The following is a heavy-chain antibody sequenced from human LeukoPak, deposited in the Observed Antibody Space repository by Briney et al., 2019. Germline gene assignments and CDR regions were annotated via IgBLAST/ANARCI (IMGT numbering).Heavy chain of an antibody. V-gene: IGHV1-18*01. CDR1: GYTFTSYG. CDR3: ARVAVRLTIFGVAPDY. J-gene: IGHJ4*02. Sequence: ASVKVSCKASGYTFTSYGISWVRQAPGQGLEWMGWISAYNGNTNYAQKLQGRVTMTTDTSTSTAYMELRSLRSDDTAVYYCARVAVRLTIFGVAPDYWGQGTLVTVSS. D-gene: IGHD3-3*01. CDR2: ISAYNGNT.